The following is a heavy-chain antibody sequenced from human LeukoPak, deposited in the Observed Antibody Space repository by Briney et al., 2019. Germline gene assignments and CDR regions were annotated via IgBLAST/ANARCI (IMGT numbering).Heavy chain of an antibody. Sequence: PGGSLRLSCAASGFTFSTYGMTWVRQAPGKGLEWVSAISGSAATTFYADSVKGRFTISRDNSKNTLYLQMNSLRAEDTAVYYCAREGRWPYDAFDIWGQGTMVTVSS. J-gene: IGHJ3*02. CDR1: GFTFSTYG. V-gene: IGHV3-23*01. CDR2: ISGSAATT. D-gene: IGHD5-24*01. CDR3: AREGRWPYDAFDI.